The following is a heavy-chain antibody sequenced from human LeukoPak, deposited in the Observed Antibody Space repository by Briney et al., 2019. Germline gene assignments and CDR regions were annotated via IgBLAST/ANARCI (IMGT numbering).Heavy chain of an antibody. CDR3: AREYSDFGEGWFDP. D-gene: IGHD3-3*01. CDR2: IYTSGST. Sequence: NPSETLSLTCTVSGGSISSGSYYWSWIRQPAGKGLEWIGRIYTSGSTNYNPSLTSRVTLSVDTSKNQFSLKLSSVTAADTAVYYCAREYSDFGEGWFDPWGQGTLVTVSS. V-gene: IGHV4-61*02. CDR1: GGSISSGSYY. J-gene: IGHJ5*02.